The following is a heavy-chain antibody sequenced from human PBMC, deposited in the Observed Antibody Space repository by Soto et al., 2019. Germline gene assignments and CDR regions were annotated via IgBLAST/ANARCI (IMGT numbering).Heavy chain of an antibody. D-gene: IGHD4-4*01. CDR1: GFTFRSYA. CDR2: ISGSGGST. J-gene: IGHJ5*02. Sequence: PGGSLRLSCAASGFTFRSYAMSWVRQAPGKGLEWVSAISGSGGSTYYADSVKGRFTISRDNSKNTLYLQMNSLRAEDTAVYYCAKDKSNYIGAVSDWFDPWGQGTLVTVSS. CDR3: AKDKSNYIGAVSDWFDP. V-gene: IGHV3-23*01.